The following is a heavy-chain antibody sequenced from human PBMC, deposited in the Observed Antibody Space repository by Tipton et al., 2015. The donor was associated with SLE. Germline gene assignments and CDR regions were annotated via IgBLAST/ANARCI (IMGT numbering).Heavy chain of an antibody. D-gene: IGHD5-12*01. Sequence: TLSLTCTVSNGSINAYYWNWIRQPPGKGLEYIGHVYYLGATNYSPSLKSRVAMSVDTSKNQFSLRLSSVTAADTAVYFCARHHSLLRRFDPWGQGTLVTVSS. CDR3: ARHHSLLRRFDP. V-gene: IGHV4-59*08. CDR1: NGSINAYY. J-gene: IGHJ5*02. CDR2: VYYLGAT.